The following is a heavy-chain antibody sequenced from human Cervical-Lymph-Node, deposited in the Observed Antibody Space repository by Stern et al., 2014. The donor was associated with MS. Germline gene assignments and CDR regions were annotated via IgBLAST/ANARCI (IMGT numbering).Heavy chain of an antibody. D-gene: IGHD3-16*01. J-gene: IGHJ4*02. CDR2: ISPMFGRA. Sequence: VQLLESGAEMRKPGSSVRVSCKASGGIFSTSVISWLRQAPGQGLEWLGGISPMFGRANYAQKFQGSVTITADESTSTVYMGLNSLRSEDTAVYYCARERDNSYAFDSWGQGTLVTVSS. CDR3: ARERDNSYAFDS. CDR1: GGIFSTSV. V-gene: IGHV1-69*01.